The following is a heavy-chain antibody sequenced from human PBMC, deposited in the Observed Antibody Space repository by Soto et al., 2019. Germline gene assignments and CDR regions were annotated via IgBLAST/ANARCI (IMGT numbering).Heavy chain of an antibody. V-gene: IGHV3-23*01. Sequence: LRLSCAVSGFICSSYDMSWVRQAPGKGLEWVSTILVGGSTHYEDSVKGRFTISRDTSKNTVYLQMNSLTAGDTAFYYCAKATATSGGTFEIYGQGTMVTVSS. J-gene: IGHJ3*02. CDR1: GFICSSYD. CDR3: AKATATSGGTFEI. CDR2: ILVGGST. D-gene: IGHD1-1*01.